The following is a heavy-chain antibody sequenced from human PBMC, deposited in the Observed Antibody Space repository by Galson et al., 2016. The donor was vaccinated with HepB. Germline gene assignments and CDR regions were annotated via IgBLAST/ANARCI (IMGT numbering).Heavy chain of an antibody. CDR3: ARSALY. V-gene: IGHV4-4*02. CDR1: GGSITSSHW. CDR2: IFHSGRT. J-gene: IGHJ4*02. Sequence: SETLSLTCAVSGGSITSSHWWTWVRQPPGKGLEWIGEIFHSGRTYYNPSLTSRVATSMDKSTNHFSLQLSSVSPPDTAVEYCARSALYWGRGTPGTVSS.